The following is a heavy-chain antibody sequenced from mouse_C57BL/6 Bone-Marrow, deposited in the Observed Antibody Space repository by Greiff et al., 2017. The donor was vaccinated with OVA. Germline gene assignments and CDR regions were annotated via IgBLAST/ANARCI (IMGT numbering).Heavy chain of an antibody. CDR1: GYTFTSYW. CDR2: IDPSDSYT. V-gene: IGHV1-59*01. D-gene: IGHD2-1*01. Sequence: QVQLQQPGAELVRPGTSVKLSCKASGYTFTSYWMHWVKQRPGQGLEWIGVIDPSDSYTNYNQKFKGKATLTVDTSSSTAYMQLSSLTSEDSAVYYCASHGNRAYWGQGTLVTVSA. CDR3: ASHGNRAY. J-gene: IGHJ3*01.